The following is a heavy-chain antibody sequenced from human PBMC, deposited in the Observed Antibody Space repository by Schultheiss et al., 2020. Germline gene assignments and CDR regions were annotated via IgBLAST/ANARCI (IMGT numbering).Heavy chain of an antibody. CDR1: GGSFSGYY. D-gene: IGHD6-19*01. V-gene: IGHV4-34*01. Sequence: SQPLSLTCAVYGGSFSGYYWSWIRQPPGKGLEWIGEINHSGITNYNPSLKSRVTISVDTSKNQFSLKLSSVTAADTAVYYCAIAPYSSGWYPFDYWGQGTLVTVSS. J-gene: IGHJ4*02. CDR3: AIAPYSSGWYPFDY. CDR2: INHSGIT.